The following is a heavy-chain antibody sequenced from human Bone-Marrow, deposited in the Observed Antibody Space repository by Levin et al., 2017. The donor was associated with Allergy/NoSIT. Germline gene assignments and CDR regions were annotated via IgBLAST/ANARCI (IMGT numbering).Heavy chain of an antibody. CDR2: IYYSGST. Sequence: PSETLSLTCTVSGGSISSGGYYWSWIRQHPGKGLEWIGYIYYSGSTYYNPSLKNRVTISVDTSKNQFSLKLSSVTAADTAVYYCARDGRDWAFDIWGQGTMVTVSS. D-gene: IGHD2-21*01. V-gene: IGHV4-31*03. CDR3: ARDGRDWAFDI. CDR1: GGSISSGGYY. J-gene: IGHJ3*02.